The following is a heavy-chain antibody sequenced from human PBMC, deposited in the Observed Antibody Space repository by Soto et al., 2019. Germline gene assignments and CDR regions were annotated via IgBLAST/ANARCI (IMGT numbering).Heavy chain of an antibody. Sequence: QVQLVESGGGLVKPGGSLRLSCVASGFSFSDYYMTWIRQAPGKGLTWLAYISSSGDTRNYADSEKGRFTISRDNAKNSLYLQMNSLRAEDTAVYYCATRDSGLFWGQGTLVAVSS. V-gene: IGHV3-11*01. CDR2: ISSSGDTR. J-gene: IGHJ4*02. CDR1: GFSFSDYY. D-gene: IGHD3-10*01. CDR3: ATRDSGLF.